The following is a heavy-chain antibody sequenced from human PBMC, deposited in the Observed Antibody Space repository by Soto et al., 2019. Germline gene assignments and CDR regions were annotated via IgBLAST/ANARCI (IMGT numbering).Heavy chain of an antibody. CDR3: ARDYGDLLFDY. D-gene: IGHD4-17*01. V-gene: IGHV3-23*01. CDR1: GFDFSAYW. J-gene: IGHJ4*02. Sequence: GGSLRLSCAASGFDFSAYWMTWVRQAPGKGLEWVSAISGSCGSTYYADSVKGRFTISRDNSKNTLYLQMNSLRAEDTAVYYCARDYGDLLFDYWGQGTLVTVSS. CDR2: ISGSCGST.